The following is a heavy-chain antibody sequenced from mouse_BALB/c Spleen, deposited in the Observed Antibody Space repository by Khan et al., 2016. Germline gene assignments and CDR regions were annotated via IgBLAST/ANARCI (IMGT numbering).Heavy chain of an antibody. CDR2: IDPENGDT. CDR1: VFNIKDYY. V-gene: IGHV14-4*02. J-gene: IGHJ2*01. D-gene: IGHD6-1*01. Sequence: VQLQQSGAELVRSGASVKLSCTASVFNIKDYYMHWVKQRPEQGLEWIGWIDPENGDTEYAPKFQGKATMTADTSSNAAYLQFSSLTSEDSAVYYCNAICCSSDVYFDYCGQGTTLTVSS. CDR3: NAICCSSDVYFDY.